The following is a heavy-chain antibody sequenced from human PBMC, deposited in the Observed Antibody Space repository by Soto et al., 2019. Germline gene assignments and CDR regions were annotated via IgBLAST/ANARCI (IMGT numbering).Heavy chain of an antibody. V-gene: IGHV5-51*01. CDR3: ARSYCSSTSCYYYYYYGMDV. J-gene: IGHJ6*02. CDR2: IFPGDSDT. D-gene: IGHD2-2*01. CDR1: GYSFTVNW. Sequence: PGESLKISCQASGYSFTVNWIAWVRQMPGKGLEWIGIIFPGDSDTRYSPSFQGQVTISADKSISTAYLQWSSLKASDTAMYYCARSYCSSTSCYYYYYYGMDVWGQGTTVTVSS.